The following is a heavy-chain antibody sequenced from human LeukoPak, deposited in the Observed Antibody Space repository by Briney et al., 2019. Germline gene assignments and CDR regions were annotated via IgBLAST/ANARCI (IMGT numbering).Heavy chain of an antibody. CDR1: GVSVSGGSFY. V-gene: IGHV4-61*01. CDR2: IHYSGST. J-gene: IGHJ4*02. D-gene: IGHD4-17*01. Sequence: SETLSLTCTVSGVSVSGGSFYWSWIRQPPGKGLEWIGYIHYSGSTNYNPSLKSRVTISVDTSKNQFSLKLSSVTAADTAVYYCATGPTVTTWLDYWGQGTLVTVSS. CDR3: ATGPTVTTWLDY.